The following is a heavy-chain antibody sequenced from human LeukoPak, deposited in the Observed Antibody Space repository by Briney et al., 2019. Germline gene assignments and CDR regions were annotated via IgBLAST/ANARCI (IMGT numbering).Heavy chain of an antibody. J-gene: IGHJ4*02. CDR1: GYTFIDHY. CDR2: IDPDAGDT. CDR3: ARAGHNSNSGGYDF. D-gene: IGHD3-22*01. Sequence: ASVKVSCKPSGYTFIDHYLHWVRQAPGQGLEWLGWIDPDAGDTNYPQKFQGRVTMTRDTSSSTAYMELNRLRSDDTAVYYCARAGHNSNSGGYDFWGLGTLVTVSS. V-gene: IGHV1-2*02.